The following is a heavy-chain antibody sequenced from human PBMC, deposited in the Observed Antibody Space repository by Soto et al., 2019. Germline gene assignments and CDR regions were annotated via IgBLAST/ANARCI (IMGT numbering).Heavy chain of an antibody. CDR3: ASKLTYGGSSDY. CDR1: GFTFSKYA. J-gene: IGHJ4*02. V-gene: IGHV3-23*01. CDR2: ISGSGDST. Sequence: PGGSLRLSCVASGFTFSKYAMSWVRQAPGKGLEWVSTISGSGDSTYYADSVKGRFTMSRDNSKNTLYLQMNSLRAEDTAVYYCASKLTYGGSSDYWGQGTLVTVSS. D-gene: IGHD4-17*01.